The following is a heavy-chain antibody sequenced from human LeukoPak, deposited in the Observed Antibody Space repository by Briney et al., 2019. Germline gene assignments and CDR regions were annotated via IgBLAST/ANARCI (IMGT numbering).Heavy chain of an antibody. J-gene: IGHJ4*02. Sequence: GASVKVSCKASGYTFTTYDINWVRQATGQGLEWMGWMNPNSGNTGYAQKFQGRVTMTMDPPITTAYMELSGLRSEDSAVYYCARVNGAVDYWGQGTLVTVSS. V-gene: IGHV1-8*01. CDR2: MNPNSGNT. D-gene: IGHD1-26*01. CDR1: GYTFTTYD. CDR3: ARVNGAVDY.